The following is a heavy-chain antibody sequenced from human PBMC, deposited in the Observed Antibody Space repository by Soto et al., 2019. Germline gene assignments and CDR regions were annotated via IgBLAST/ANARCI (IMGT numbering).Heavy chain of an antibody. Sequence: QVQLLQSGAELKKPGASVKVSCKASGYPFTNYYLHWVRQAPGQGLEWMGVINPSGGSATYAQKFQGRVTMTRDSSTSTVYMELSRLRSEDTAVYHCARAAGIPAAPGTYDSWGQGTLVTVSS. CDR3: ARAAGIPAAPGTYDS. CDR1: GYPFTNYY. CDR2: INPSGGSA. D-gene: IGHD2-2*01. J-gene: IGHJ4*02. V-gene: IGHV1-46*01.